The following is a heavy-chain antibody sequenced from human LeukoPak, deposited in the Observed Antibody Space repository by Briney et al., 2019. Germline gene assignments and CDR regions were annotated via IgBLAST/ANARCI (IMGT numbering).Heavy chain of an antibody. Sequence: ASVKVSCKVSGYTLTELSMHWVRQAPGKGLEWMGGFDPEDGETIYAQKFQGRVTMTEDTSTDTAYMELSSLRSEDTAVYYCATDSIYCSGGRCYGYWGQGTLVTVSS. D-gene: IGHD2-15*01. V-gene: IGHV1-24*01. J-gene: IGHJ4*02. CDR2: FDPEDGET. CDR1: GYTLTELS. CDR3: ATDSIYCSGGRCYGY.